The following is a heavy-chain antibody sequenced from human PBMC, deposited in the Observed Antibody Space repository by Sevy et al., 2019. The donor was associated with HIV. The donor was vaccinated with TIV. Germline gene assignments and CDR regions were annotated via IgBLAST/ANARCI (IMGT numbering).Heavy chain of an antibody. Sequence: GESLKISCEGSGYSFTHYWIAWVRQIPGKGLEWMGIIYPGDPAPTYSPSFQGRVTISADKSINIAYHQWSRLRASDTAIYYCARLNGVEPYSYDALDVWGQGTTVTVSS. CDR2: IYPGDPAP. V-gene: IGHV5-51*01. CDR3: ARLNGVEPYSYDALDV. J-gene: IGHJ6*02. CDR1: GYSFTHYW. D-gene: IGHD2-21*01.